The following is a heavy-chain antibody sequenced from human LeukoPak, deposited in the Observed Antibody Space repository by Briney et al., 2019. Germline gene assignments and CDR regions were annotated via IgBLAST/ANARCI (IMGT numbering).Heavy chain of an antibody. J-gene: IGHJ6*02. CDR1: GFTFSNAW. D-gene: IGHD4-17*01. Sequence: PGGSLRLSCAASGFTFSNAWMSWVRQAPGKGLEWVGRIKSKTDGGTTDYAAPVKGRFTISRDDSKNTLYLQMNSLKTEDTAVYYCTTDQKPPTRGTYGDYGLYYYYGMDVWGQGTTVTVSS. V-gene: IGHV3-15*01. CDR3: TTDQKPPTRGTYGDYGLYYYYGMDV. CDR2: IKSKTDGGTT.